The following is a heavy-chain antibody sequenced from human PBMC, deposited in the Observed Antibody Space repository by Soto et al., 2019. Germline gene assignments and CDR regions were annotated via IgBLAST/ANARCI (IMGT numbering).Heavy chain of an antibody. V-gene: IGHV3-7*01. Sequence: GGSLRLSCAASGFTFSTYWMAWVRQAPGKGLEWVANIKYDESERHHVDSVKGRFTISRDNAKNSLYLQMTSLRVEDTAVYYCARDVGGDLDYWGLGTLVTVSS. CDR3: ARDVGGDLDY. J-gene: IGHJ4*02. CDR2: IKYDESER. D-gene: IGHD4-17*01. CDR1: GFTFSTYW.